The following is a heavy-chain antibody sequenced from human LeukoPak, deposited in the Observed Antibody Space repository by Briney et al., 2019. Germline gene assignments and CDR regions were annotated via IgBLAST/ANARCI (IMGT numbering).Heavy chain of an antibody. CDR3: VKGGLYSDSAHDY. J-gene: IGHJ4*02. V-gene: IGHV3-53*01. CDR2: IYSGGST. D-gene: IGHD3-10*01. CDR1: GFTVSSNY. Sequence: GGSLRLSCAASGFTVSSNYMSWVRQAPGKGLEWVSVIYSGGSTYYADSVKGRFTISRDNSKNTLYLQMNSLRAEDTAVYRCVKGGLYSDSAHDYWGQGTLVTVSS.